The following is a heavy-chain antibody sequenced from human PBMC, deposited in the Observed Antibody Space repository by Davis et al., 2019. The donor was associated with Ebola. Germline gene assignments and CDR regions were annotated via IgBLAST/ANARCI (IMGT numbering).Heavy chain of an antibody. V-gene: IGHV3-33*06. Sequence: GGSLRLSCAASGFTFSSYGMHWVRQAPGKGLEWVAVIWYDGSNKYYADSVKGRFTISRDNSKNTLYLQMNSLRAEDTAVYYCANREPRLGGLQFGYWGQGTLVTVSS. CDR3: ANREPRLGGLQFGY. D-gene: IGHD5-24*01. CDR2: IWYDGSNK. CDR1: GFTFSSYG. J-gene: IGHJ4*02.